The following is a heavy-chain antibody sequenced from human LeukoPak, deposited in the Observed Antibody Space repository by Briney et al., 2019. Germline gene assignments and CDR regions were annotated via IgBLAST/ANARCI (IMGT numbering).Heavy chain of an antibody. J-gene: IGHJ4*02. CDR1: GFIVTNNY. D-gene: IGHD5-18*01. CDR2: VYSGGST. CDR3: AKDGHSYGYYFDY. Sequence: GGSLRLSCTASGFIVTNNYINWVRQAPGKGLEWVSLVYSGGSTYYADSVKGRFTISRDNSKNTLYLQMNSLRAEDTAVYYCAKDGHSYGYYFDYWGQGTLVTVSS. V-gene: IGHV3-53*01.